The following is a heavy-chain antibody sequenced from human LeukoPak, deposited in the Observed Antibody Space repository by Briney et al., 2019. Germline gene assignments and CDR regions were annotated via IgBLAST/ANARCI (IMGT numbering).Heavy chain of an antibody. CDR1: GDSITSYY. J-gene: IGHJ3*02. CDR3: ASRYGSGSQNHAFDI. D-gene: IGHD3-10*01. V-gene: IGHV4-59*01. Sequence: SETLSLTCTVSGDSITSYYWSWVRQPPGKGLEWIGYIYYTGSTNYNPSLKSRVTMSVDTSKNQFSLKLTSVTAADTALYYCASRYGSGSQNHAFDIWGQGTMVTVSS. CDR2: IYYTGST.